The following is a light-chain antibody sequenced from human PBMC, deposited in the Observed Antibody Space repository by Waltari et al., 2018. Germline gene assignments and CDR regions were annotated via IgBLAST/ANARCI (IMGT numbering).Light chain of an antibody. J-gene: IGKJ3*01. Sequence: ETVLTQSPGTLSLSPGETATLSCRASQSVSSTYLAWYQQKPAQAPRLLLYGASNRATGIPDRFSGSGSGTDFTLTISRLEPEDFAVYYCQQYGSSGVTFGPGTKVHIK. V-gene: IGKV3-20*01. CDR3: QQYGSSGVT. CDR2: GAS. CDR1: QSVSSTY.